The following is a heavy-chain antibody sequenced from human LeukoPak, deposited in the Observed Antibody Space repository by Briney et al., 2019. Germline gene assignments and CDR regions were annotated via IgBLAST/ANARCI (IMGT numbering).Heavy chain of an antibody. Sequence: ASVKVSCKASGYTFTNYGISRVRQAPGQGLEWKGWISAYSGNTNYAQNLQGRVTMTTDTSTSTAYMELRSLRSDDTAVYYCARNVVVAATPWSPWFDPWGQGTLVTVSS. CDR1: GYTFTNYG. CDR2: ISAYSGNT. D-gene: IGHD2-15*01. CDR3: ARNVVVAATPWSPWFDP. J-gene: IGHJ5*02. V-gene: IGHV1-18*01.